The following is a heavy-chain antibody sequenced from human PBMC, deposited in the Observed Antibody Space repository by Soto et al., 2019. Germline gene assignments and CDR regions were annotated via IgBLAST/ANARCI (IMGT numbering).Heavy chain of an antibody. V-gene: IGHV1-8*01. D-gene: IGHD2-2*01. CDR2: MNPNSGNT. CDR3: TKKGGHQPIAD. CDR1: GYTFTSYD. Sequence: ASVKVSCKASGYTFTSYDINWVRQATGQGLEWMGWMNPNSGNTGYAQKFQGRVTMTRNTSISTAYLQWSSLKASDTAMYYCTKKGGHQPIADWGQGNLVTASA. J-gene: IGHJ4*02.